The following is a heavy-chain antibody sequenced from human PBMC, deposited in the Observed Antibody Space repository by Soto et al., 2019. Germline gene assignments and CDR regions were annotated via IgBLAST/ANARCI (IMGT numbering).Heavy chain of an antibody. CDR2: ISAYNGNT. J-gene: IGHJ6*02. D-gene: IGHD5-18*01. CDR1: GYTFTSYG. CDR3: ARQGRYSYGSSSYYYYYGMDV. Sequence: GASVKVSCKASGYTFTSYGISWVRQAPGQGLEWMGWISAYNGNTNYAQKLQGRVTMTTDTSTSTAHMELRSLRSDDTAVYYCARQGRYSYGSSSYYYYYGMDVWGQGTTVTVSS. V-gene: IGHV1-18*04.